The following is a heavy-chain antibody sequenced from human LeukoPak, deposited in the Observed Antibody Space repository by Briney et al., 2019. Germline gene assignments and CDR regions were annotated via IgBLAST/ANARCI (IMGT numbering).Heavy chain of an antibody. V-gene: IGHV3-23*01. CDR2: ISGSGGST. CDR3: AIHKLYHVPTDY. CDR1: GFAFSSYA. J-gene: IGHJ4*02. D-gene: IGHD2-2*01. Sequence: PGGSLRLSCAASGFAFSSYAMSWVRQAPGKGLEWVSAISGSGGSTYYADSVKGRFTISRDNSKNTLYLQMNSLRAEDTAVYYCAIHKLYHVPTDYWGQGTLVTVSS.